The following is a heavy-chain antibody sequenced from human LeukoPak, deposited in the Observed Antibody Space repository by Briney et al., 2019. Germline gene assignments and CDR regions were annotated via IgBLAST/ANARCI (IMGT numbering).Heavy chain of an antibody. D-gene: IGHD3-16*01. CDR3: AKDTGGSGAY. V-gene: IGHV3-23*01. CDR1: GFTFRSCA. Sequence: GGSLRLSCAASGFTFRSCAMSWVRQAPGKGLEWVSAVGGSGGDTYYADSVKGRFTISRDNSKNTVYLQMNSLRAEDTAIYYCAKDTGGSGAYWGQGTLVTVSS. CDR2: VGGSGGDT. J-gene: IGHJ4*02.